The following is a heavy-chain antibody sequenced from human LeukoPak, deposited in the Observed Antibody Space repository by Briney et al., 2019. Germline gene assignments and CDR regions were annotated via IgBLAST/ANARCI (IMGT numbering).Heavy chain of an antibody. D-gene: IGHD2-21*01. J-gene: IGHJ3*01. CDR1: GVSLSSDKYY. CDR3: ATPYCGAISCLDVFDV. CDR2: IYYSGST. Sequence: SETLSLTCTVSGVSLSSDKYYWTWIRQRPGKGLEWIGHIYYSGSTSFNPSLKSRVSMSMDTSESQFSLKLTSVTAADTAVYYCATPYCGAISCLDVFDVWGQGTVVTVSS. V-gene: IGHV4-31*03.